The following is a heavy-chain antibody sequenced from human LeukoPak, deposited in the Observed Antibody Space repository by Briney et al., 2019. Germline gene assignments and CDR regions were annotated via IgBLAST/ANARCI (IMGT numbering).Heavy chain of an antibody. Sequence: GGSLRLSCAASGFTFGSCEMNWVRQTPGKGLEWVSYISSSGTIIYYADSVKGRFTISRDNANNSVSLQMNSLTAEDTAVYYCARDSNYYGSGSYFDPWGQGTLVTVSS. CDR2: ISSSGTII. J-gene: IGHJ5*02. CDR3: ARDSNYYGSGSYFDP. CDR1: GFTFGSCE. V-gene: IGHV3-48*03. D-gene: IGHD3-10*01.